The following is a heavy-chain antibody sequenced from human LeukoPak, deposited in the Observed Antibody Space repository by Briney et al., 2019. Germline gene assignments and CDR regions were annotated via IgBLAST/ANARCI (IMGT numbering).Heavy chain of an antibody. V-gene: IGHV4-4*02. CDR1: GGSITSTNW. CDR2: VSLSGLT. CDR3: SRENGAFSPFGY. J-gene: IGHJ4*02. Sequence: SETLSLTCGVSGGSITSTNWWSWVRQPPGQGLEWIGEVSLSGLTNYSPSLSSRVIMALDTSKNHLSLHLTSVTAADTAVYYCSRENGAFSPFGYWGQGYLVTVLS. D-gene: IGHD2-8*01.